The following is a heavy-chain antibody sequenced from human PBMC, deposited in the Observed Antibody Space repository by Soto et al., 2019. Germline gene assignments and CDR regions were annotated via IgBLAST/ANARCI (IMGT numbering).Heavy chain of an antibody. D-gene: IGHD1-1*01. CDR2: ISYDGSNK. CDR1: GFTFSSYG. Sequence: GGSLRLSCAASGFTFSSYGMHWVRQAPGKGLEWVAVISYDGSNKYYADSVKGRFTISRDNSKNTLYLQMNSLRAEDTAVYYCAKELEREFLSYYMDVWGKGTTVTVS. J-gene: IGHJ6*03. CDR3: AKELEREFLSYYMDV. V-gene: IGHV3-30*18.